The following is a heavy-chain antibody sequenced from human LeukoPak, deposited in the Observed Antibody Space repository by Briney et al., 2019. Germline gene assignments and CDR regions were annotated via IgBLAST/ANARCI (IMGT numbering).Heavy chain of an antibody. Sequence: GGSLRLSCAASGFTFSSYAMSWVRQTQGKGLEWVSSISDRGDETYYADSVRGRFTISRDNSKNTLYLQMKSLGGDDTALYYCAKCWRVVSGNWYLSFDSWGQGTLVTVSS. D-gene: IGHD6-13*01. CDR2: ISDRGDET. CDR1: GFTFSSYA. J-gene: IGHJ4*02. CDR3: AKCWRVVSGNWYLSFDS. V-gene: IGHV3-23*01.